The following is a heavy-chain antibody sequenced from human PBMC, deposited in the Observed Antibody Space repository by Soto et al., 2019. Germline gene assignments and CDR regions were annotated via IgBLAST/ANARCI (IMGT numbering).Heavy chain of an antibody. Sequence: PGGSLRLSCAASGFTFSSYSMNWVRQAPGKGLEWVSFISPSSNTIRYAESVKGRFTISRDNAKNSLYLQMNSLRAEDTAVYYCARDGTYWGQGTLVTVSS. CDR2: ISPSSNTI. J-gene: IGHJ4*02. CDR1: GFTFSSYS. D-gene: IGHD6-13*01. V-gene: IGHV3-48*04. CDR3: ARDGTY.